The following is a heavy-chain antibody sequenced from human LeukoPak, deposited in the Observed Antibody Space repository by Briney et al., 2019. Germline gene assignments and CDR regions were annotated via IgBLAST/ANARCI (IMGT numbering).Heavy chain of an antibody. CDR3: ATLGWLHPSDY. V-gene: IGHV4-4*09. J-gene: IGHJ4*02. CDR1: GASISSYY. D-gene: IGHD5-24*01. CDR2: IHTSGST. Sequence: SETLSLTCTVSGASISSYYWSWIRQPPGKGLEWIGYIHTSGSTNYRPSLKSRVTITVDTSKNQVSLRLNSVTAADTAVYYLATLGWLHPSDYWGQGTLVTVSS.